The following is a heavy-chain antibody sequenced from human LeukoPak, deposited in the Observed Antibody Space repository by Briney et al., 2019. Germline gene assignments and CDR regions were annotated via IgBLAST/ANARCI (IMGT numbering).Heavy chain of an antibody. D-gene: IGHD2-15*01. J-gene: IGHJ3*02. V-gene: IGHV3-48*04. CDR1: GFTFSSYS. Sequence: GGSLRLSCAASGFTFSSYSMNWVRRAPGKGLEWFSHISSGSNTIYYADSVKGRFTISRDNAKNSLYLQMNSLRAEDTAVYYCARDPHEWWSNPYAFDIWGQGTMVTVSS. CDR3: ARDPHEWWSNPYAFDI. CDR2: ISSGSNTI.